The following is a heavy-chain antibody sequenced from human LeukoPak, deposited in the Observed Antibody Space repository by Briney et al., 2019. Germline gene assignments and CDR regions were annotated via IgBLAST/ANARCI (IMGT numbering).Heavy chain of an antibody. D-gene: IGHD3-16*01. V-gene: IGHV4-59*08. J-gene: IGHJ4*02. Sequence: SETLSLTCTVSGGSISSYYGSWTRQPPGKGLEWIGYIYYSGSTNYNPSLKSRVTISVDTSKNQFSLKLSSVTAADTAVYYCASYDYVWGSFDYWGQGTLVTASS. CDR2: IYYSGST. CDR1: GGSISSYY. CDR3: ASYDYVWGSFDY.